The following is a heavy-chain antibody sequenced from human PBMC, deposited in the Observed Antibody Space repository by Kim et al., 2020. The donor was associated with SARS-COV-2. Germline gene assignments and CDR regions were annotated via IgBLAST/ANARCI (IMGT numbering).Heavy chain of an antibody. D-gene: IGHD1-7*01. V-gene: IGHV4-39*01. J-gene: IGHJ6*03. CDR3: TRGSRNCHYYMDV. Sequence: NPPLKRRVTISAATSTNQFSLKLSSVTAADTAAYYCTRGSRNCHYYMDVWGKGTTVTVSS.